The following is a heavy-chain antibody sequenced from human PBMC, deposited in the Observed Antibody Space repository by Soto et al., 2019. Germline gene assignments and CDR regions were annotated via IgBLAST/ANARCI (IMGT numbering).Heavy chain of an antibody. CDR3: ARAVSPYFGTWFDP. CDR2: ISQTGAT. CDR1: GGSISSGNSYS. D-gene: IGHD3-10*01. J-gene: IGHJ5*02. Sequence: PSETLSLTCAVSGGSISSGNSYSWAWIRQPPGRGLEWIGSISQTGATSYNPSLKSRVSVSLDKSKNQFSLRLSSVTAADMAVYYCARAVSPYFGTWFDPWGQGTLVTDSS. V-gene: IGHV4-30-2*01.